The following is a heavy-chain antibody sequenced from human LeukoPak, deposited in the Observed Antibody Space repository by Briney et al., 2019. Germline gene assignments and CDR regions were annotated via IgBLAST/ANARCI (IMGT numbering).Heavy chain of an antibody. CDR1: GFTFSSYG. Sequence: GGSLRLSCAASGFTFSSYGMHWVRQAPGKGLEWVAFIRYDGSNKYYADSVKGRFTISRDNSKNTLYLQMNSLRAEDTAVYYCAGKDSGSFIGFDYWGQGTLVTVSS. V-gene: IGHV3-30*02. CDR2: IRYDGSNK. D-gene: IGHD1-26*01. CDR3: AGKDSGSFIGFDY. J-gene: IGHJ4*02.